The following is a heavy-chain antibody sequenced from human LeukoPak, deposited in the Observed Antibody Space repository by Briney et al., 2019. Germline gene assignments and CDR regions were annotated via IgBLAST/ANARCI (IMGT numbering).Heavy chain of an antibody. CDR2: IYYSGSS. CDR3: ARASVTVELPNY. CDR1: GGSINNGGYY. V-gene: IGHV4-31*03. D-gene: IGHD1-7*01. Sequence: PSETLSLTCTVSGGSINNGGYYWSWIRQHPGKGLEWIGYIYYSGSSYYNPSLRSRVTISVDTSKNHFSLKLSSVTAADTAVYYCARASVTVELPNYWGQGTLVTVSS. J-gene: IGHJ4*02.